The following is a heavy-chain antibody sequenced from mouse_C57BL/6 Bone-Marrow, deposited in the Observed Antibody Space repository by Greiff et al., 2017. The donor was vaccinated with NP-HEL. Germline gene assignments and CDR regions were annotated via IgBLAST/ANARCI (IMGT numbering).Heavy chain of an antibody. Sequence: VQLQQSGAELVKPGASVKISCKASGYAFSSYWMNWVKQRPGKGLEWIGQIYPGDGDTNYNGKFKGKATLTSDKSSSTAYMQLSSLTSEDSAVYFCARWGPYGTWYFDVWGTGTTVTVSS. J-gene: IGHJ1*03. D-gene: IGHD2-1*01. CDR2: IYPGDGDT. CDR3: ARWGPYGTWYFDV. CDR1: GYAFSSYW. V-gene: IGHV1-80*01.